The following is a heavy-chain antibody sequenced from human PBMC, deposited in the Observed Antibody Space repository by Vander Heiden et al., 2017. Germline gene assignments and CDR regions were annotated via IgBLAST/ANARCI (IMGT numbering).Heavy chain of an antibody. Sequence: EVQLLESGGGLVQPGGSLRLSCAASGFTSRIYAMSWVRQAPGKGLEWVSAISGSGGSTYYADSVKGRFTISRDNSKNTLYLQMNSLRAEDTAVYYCAKVGLYDFWSGYYTGDYYYYGMDVWGQGTTVTVSS. CDR1: GFTSRIYA. CDR2: ISGSGGST. CDR3: AKVGLYDFWSGYYTGDYYYYGMDV. D-gene: IGHD3-3*01. J-gene: IGHJ6*02. V-gene: IGHV3-23*01.